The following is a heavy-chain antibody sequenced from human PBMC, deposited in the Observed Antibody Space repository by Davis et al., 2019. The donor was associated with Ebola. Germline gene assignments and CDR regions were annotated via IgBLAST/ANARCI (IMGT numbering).Heavy chain of an antibody. V-gene: IGHV4-34*01. CDR3: ARAPPYSSAWYRYFQH. D-gene: IGHD6-19*01. CDR1: GGSFSGYY. CDR2: INHSGSA. J-gene: IGHJ1*01. Sequence: SETLSLTCAVYGGSFSGYYWSWIRQPPGKGLEWIGEINHSGSANYNPSLKSRVPISVDTSKNQFSLKLSSATAADTAAYYCARAPPYSSAWYRYFQHWGRGTLVTVSS.